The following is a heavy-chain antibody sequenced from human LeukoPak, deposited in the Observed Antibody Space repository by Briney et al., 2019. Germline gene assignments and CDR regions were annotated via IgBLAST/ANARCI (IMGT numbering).Heavy chain of an antibody. CDR2: INHSGST. J-gene: IGHJ4*02. Sequence: SETLSLTCAVYGGSFSGYYWSWIRRPPGKGLEWIGEINHSGSTNYNPSLKSRVTISVDTSKNQFSLKLSSVTAADTAVYYCASQRSDYYGSGSSYYFDYWGQGTLVTVSS. CDR1: GGSFSGYY. CDR3: ASQRSDYYGSGSSYYFDY. V-gene: IGHV4-34*01. D-gene: IGHD3-10*01.